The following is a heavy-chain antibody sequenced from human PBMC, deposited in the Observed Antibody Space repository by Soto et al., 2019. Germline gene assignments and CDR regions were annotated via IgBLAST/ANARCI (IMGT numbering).Heavy chain of an antibody. V-gene: IGHV1-69*02. CDR2: IIPILGIA. J-gene: IGHJ3*02. D-gene: IGHD3-10*01. CDR3: ASRYGSGSYHDAFDI. CDR1: GGTFSSYT. Sequence: QVQLVQSGAAVKKPGSSVKVSCKASGGTFSSYTISWVRQAPGQGLEWMGRIIPILGIANYAQKFQGRVTITADKSTSTAYMELSSLRSEDTAVYYCASRYGSGSYHDAFDIWGQGTMVTVSS.